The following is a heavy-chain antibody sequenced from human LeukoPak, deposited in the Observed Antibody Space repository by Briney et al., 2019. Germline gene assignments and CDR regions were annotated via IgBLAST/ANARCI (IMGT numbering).Heavy chain of an antibody. Sequence: ASVKVSCKASGYTFTSYDINWVRQATGQGLEWMGWMNPNSGNTGYAQKFQGRVTMTRNTSISTAYMELSSLRSEDTAVYYCARVDTAMVNADYYGMDVWGQGTTATVSS. D-gene: IGHD5-18*01. J-gene: IGHJ6*02. CDR3: ARVDTAMVNADYYGMDV. CDR2: MNPNSGNT. V-gene: IGHV1-8*01. CDR1: GYTFTSYD.